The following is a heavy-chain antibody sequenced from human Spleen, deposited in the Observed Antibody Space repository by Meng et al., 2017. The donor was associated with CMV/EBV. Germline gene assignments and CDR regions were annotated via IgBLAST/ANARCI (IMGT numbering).Heavy chain of an antibody. CDR2: IYYSGST. D-gene: IGHD3-3*01. V-gene: IGHV4-59*12. CDR3: ARDMTIFGVVTDNWFDP. J-gene: IGHJ5*02. Sequence: SETLSLTCTVSGGSISSYYWSWIRQPPGKGLEWIGYIYYSGSTYYNPSLKSRVTISVDTSKNQFSLKLSSVTAADTAVYYCARDMTIFGVVTDNWFDPWGQGTLVTVSS. CDR1: GGSISSYY.